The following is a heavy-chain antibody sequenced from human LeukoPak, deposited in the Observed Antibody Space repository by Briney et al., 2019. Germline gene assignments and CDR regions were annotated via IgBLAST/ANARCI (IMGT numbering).Heavy chain of an antibody. Sequence: GGSLRLSCAASGFTFSSYAMHWVRQAPGKGLEWVAVISYDGSNKYYADSVKGRFTISRDNSKNTLYLQMNSLRAEDTAVYYCARGSNVPYCSSTSCYSFDYWGQGTLVTVSS. CDR1: GFTFSSYA. V-gene: IGHV3-30-3*01. J-gene: IGHJ4*02. D-gene: IGHD2-2*01. CDR2: ISYDGSNK. CDR3: ARGSNVPYCSSTSCYSFDY.